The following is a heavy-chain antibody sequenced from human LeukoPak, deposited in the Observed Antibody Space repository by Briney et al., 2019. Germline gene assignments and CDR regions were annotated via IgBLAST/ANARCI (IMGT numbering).Heavy chain of an antibody. CDR1: GYTFTSYG. D-gene: IGHD1-14*01. Sequence: GASVKVSCKASGYTFTSYGISWVRQAPGQGLEWMGWISAYNGNTNYAQKFQGRVTITRNTSISTAYMELSSLRSEDTAVYYCARGGSGTFKDYWGQGTLVTVSS. CDR3: ARGGSGTFKDY. J-gene: IGHJ4*02. V-gene: IGHV1-18*01. CDR2: ISAYNGNT.